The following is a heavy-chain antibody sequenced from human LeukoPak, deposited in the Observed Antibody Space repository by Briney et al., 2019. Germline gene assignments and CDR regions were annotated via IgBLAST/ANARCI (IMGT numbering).Heavy chain of an antibody. CDR2: ISYDGSNK. D-gene: IGHD6-6*01. J-gene: IGHJ6*03. V-gene: IGHV3-30*04. CDR3: ARTTILSSSRLNYYYYYMDV. Sequence: GGSLRLSCAASGFTFSSYAMHWVRQAPGKGLEWVAVISYDGSNKYYADSVKGRFTISRDNSKNTLYLQMNSLRAEDTAVYYCARTTILSSSRLNYYYYYMDVWGKGTTVTVSS. CDR1: GFTFSSYA.